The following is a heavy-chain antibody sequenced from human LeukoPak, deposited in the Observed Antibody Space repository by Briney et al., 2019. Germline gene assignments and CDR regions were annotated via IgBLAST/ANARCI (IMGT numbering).Heavy chain of an antibody. CDR2: ISYDGSNK. CDR1: GFTFSSYA. Sequence: PGRSLRLSCAASGFTFSSYAMHWVRQAPDKGLEWVAVISYDGSNKYYADSVKGRFTISRDNSKNTLYLQMNSLRAEDTAVYYCARDAPYFDYWGQGTLVTVSS. J-gene: IGHJ4*02. V-gene: IGHV3-30-3*01. CDR3: ARDAPYFDY.